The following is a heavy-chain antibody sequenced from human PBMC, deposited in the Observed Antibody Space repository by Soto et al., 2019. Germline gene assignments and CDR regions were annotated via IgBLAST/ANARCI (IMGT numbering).Heavy chain of an antibody. D-gene: IGHD6-19*01. CDR2: TYYRSKWYN. V-gene: IGHV6-1*01. Sequence: SQTLSLTCAISGDSVFSSTAAWNWIRQSPSRGLEWLGRTYYRSKWYNDYAVSVKSRITINPDTSKHQFSLQLNSVTPDDTAVYYCARDRSGSGWFNAFDIWGHETMVTVSS. CDR1: GDSVFSSTAA. CDR3: ARDRSGSGWFNAFDI. J-gene: IGHJ3*02.